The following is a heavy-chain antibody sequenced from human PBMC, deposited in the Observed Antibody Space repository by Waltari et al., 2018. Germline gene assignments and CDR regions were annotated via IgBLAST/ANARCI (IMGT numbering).Heavy chain of an antibody. Sequence: QVQLQESGPGLVKPSQTLSLTCTVSGGSISSGSYYWSWIRQPAGNGLEWIGRIYTSGSTNNNPALKSLVTISVNTSKNQSSLKLSSVTAADTAVYYCARSPVDIVAYDSGGAFDIWGQGTMVTVSS. CDR1: GGSISSGSYY. V-gene: IGHV4-61*02. CDR3: ARSPVDIVAYDSGGAFDI. CDR2: IYTSGST. D-gene: IGHD5-12*01. J-gene: IGHJ3*02.